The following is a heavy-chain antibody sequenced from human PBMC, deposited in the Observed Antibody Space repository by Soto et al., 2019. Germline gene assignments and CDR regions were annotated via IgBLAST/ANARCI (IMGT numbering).Heavy chain of an antibody. V-gene: IGHV1-69*13. CDR1: GGTFSSYA. CDR3: VRDEGSGSHYDY. J-gene: IGHJ4*02. Sequence: ASVKVSCKASGGTFSSYAISWVRQAPGQGLEWMGGIIPIFGTANYAQKFQGRVTITADESTSTAYMELSSLRSEDTAVYYCVRDEGSGSHYDYWGQGTLVTVSS. CDR2: IIPIFGTA. D-gene: IGHD3-10*01.